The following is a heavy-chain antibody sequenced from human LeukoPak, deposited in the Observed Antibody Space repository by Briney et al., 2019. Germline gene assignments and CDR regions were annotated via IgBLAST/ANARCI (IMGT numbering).Heavy chain of an antibody. CDR1: DDSIGSYY. J-gene: IGHJ4*02. CDR2: IYTSGNT. CDR3: ARVSSGYLGYYFDY. Sequence: SETLSLTCTVSDDSIGSYYWSWIRQPAGKGLEWIGRIYTSGNTNYNPSLKSRVTISVDTSKNQFSLKLSSVTAADTAVYYCARVSSGYLGYYFDYWGQGTLVTVSS. D-gene: IGHD3-22*01. V-gene: IGHV4-4*07.